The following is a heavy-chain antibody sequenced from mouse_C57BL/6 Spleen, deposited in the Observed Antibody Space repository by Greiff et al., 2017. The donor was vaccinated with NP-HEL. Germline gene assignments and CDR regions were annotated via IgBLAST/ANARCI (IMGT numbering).Heavy chain of an antibody. CDR3: ARGGIYCDYDGYNFDY. J-gene: IGHJ2*01. Sequence: QVQLQQSGAELMKPGASVKLSCKATGYTFTGYWIEWVKQRPGHGLEWIGEILPGSGSTNYNEKFKGKATFTADTSSNTAYMQLSSLTTEDSAIYYFARGGIYCDYDGYNFDYWGQGTTLTVSS. CDR1: GYTFTGYW. CDR2: ILPGSGST. V-gene: IGHV1-9*01. D-gene: IGHD2-4*01.